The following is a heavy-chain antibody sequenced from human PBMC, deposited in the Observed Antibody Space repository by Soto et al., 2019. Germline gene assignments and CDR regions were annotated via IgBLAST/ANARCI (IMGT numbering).Heavy chain of an antibody. CDR3: TTDMTTVTTPNWFDP. J-gene: IGHJ5*02. D-gene: IGHD4-17*01. CDR2: IKSKTDGGTT. V-gene: IGHV3-15*01. CDR1: GFTFSNAW. Sequence: EVQLVESGGGLVKPGGSLRLSCAASGFTFSNAWMSWVRQAPGKGLEWVGRIKSKTDGGTTDYAAPAKGRFTISRDDSKNTLYLQMTSLKTEDTAVYYCTTDMTTVTTPNWFDPWGQGTLVTVSS.